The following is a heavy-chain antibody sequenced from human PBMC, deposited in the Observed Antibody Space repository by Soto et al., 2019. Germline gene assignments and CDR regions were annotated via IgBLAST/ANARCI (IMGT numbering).Heavy chain of an antibody. CDR3: ATDDGGKIDY. D-gene: IGHD2-15*01. CDR2: IYYSGTT. J-gene: IGHJ4*02. V-gene: IGHV4-31*02. CDR1: GGSISSGGYY. Sequence: SETLSLTCTVSGGSISSGGYYWSWVRQHPGKGPEWIGYIYYSGTTYYNPSLKSRVTISVDTSKNQFSLKLSSVTAADTAVYYCATDDGGKIDYWGQGILVTLSS.